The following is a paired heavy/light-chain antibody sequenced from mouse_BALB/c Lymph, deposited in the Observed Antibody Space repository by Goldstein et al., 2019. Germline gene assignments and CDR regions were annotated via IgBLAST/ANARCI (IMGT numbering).Heavy chain of an antibody. V-gene: IGHV6-7*02. D-gene: IGHD2-2*01. CDR3: TFGYDPFAY. CDR1: GFTFSDYW. J-gene: IGHJ3*01. CDR2: IRNKPYNYET. Sequence: EVKLDETGGGLVQPGRPMKLSCVASGFTFSDYWMNWVRQSPEKGLEWVAQIRNKPYNYETYYSDSVKGRFTISRDDSKSSVYLQMNNLRAEDMGIYYCTFGYDPFAYWGQGTLVTVSA.
Light chain of an antibody. J-gene: IGKJ5*01. V-gene: IGKV6-15*01. CDR1: QNVGTN. Sequence: DIVMTQSQKFMSTSVGDRVSVTCKASQNVGTNVAWYQQKPGQSPKALIYSASYRYSGVPDRFTGSGSGTDFTLTISNVQSEDLAEYFCQQYNSYPLTFGAGTKLELK. CDR3: QQYNSYPLT. CDR2: SAS.